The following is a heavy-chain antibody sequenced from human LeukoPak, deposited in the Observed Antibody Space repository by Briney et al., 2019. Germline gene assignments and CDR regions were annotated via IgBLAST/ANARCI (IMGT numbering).Heavy chain of an antibody. CDR3: ARMPPAAINYFDY. D-gene: IGHD2-2*01. V-gene: IGHV1-2*02. J-gene: IGHJ4*02. CDR2: INPNSGGT. Sequence: ASVKVSCKASGYTFTGYYIHWVRQALGQGLEWMGWINPNSGGTNYAQKFQGRVTMTRDTSISTAYMELSRLRSDDTAVYYCARMPPAAINYFDYWGQGTLVTVSS. CDR1: GYTFTGYY.